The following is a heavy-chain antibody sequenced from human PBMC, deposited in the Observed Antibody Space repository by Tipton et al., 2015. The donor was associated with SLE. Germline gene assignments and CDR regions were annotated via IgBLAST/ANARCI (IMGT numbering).Heavy chain of an antibody. CDR1: GGSFSGYY. D-gene: IGHD6-6*01. J-gene: IGHJ4*02. CDR3: ARGRGSSSSGHY. Sequence: TLSLTCAVYGGSFSGYYWSWIRQPPGKGLEWIGEINQSGITNYNPSLKSRVTISVDTSKSQFSLKLSSVTAADTAVYYCARGRGSSSSGHYWGQGTLVTVSS. CDR2: INQSGIT. V-gene: IGHV4-34*01.